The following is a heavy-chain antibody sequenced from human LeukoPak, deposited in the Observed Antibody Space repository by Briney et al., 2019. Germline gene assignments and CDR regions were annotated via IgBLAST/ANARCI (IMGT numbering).Heavy chain of an antibody. Sequence: ASVKVSCKASGYTFTSYYMHWVRQAPGQGLEWMGIINPSGGSTSYAQKFQGRVTMTRDMSTSTVYMELSSLRSEDTAVYYCARASLYDFWSGYPGMIDYWGQGTPVTVSS. J-gene: IGHJ4*02. V-gene: IGHV1-46*01. CDR2: INPSGGST. D-gene: IGHD3-3*01. CDR1: GYTFTSYY. CDR3: ARASLYDFWSGYPGMIDY.